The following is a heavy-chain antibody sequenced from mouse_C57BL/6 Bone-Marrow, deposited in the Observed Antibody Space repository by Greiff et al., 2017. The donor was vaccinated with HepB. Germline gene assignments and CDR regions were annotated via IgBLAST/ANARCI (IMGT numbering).Heavy chain of an antibody. D-gene: IGHD1-1*01. J-gene: IGHJ4*01. Sequence: EVKLMESGGDLVKPGGSLKLSCAASGFTFSSYGMSWVRQTPDKRLEWVATISSGGSYTYYPDSVKGRFTISSDNAKNTLYLQMSSLKSEDTAMYYCARNYGSSLYAMDYWGQGTSVTVSS. CDR2: ISSGGSYT. CDR3: ARNYGSSLYAMDY. V-gene: IGHV5-6*01. CDR1: GFTFSSYG.